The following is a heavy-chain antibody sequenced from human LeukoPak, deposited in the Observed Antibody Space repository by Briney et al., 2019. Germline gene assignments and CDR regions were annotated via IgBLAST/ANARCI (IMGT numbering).Heavy chain of an antibody. CDR1: GYIFTSYW. CDR2: IYPGDFDT. J-gene: IGHJ4*02. CDR3: ARRSGSFQGDYNFDY. Sequence: GESLKISCKGSGYIFTSYWIAWVRQMPGKGLEWMGIIYPGDFDTRYSPSFQGQVTISADKSINTAYLQWSSLKASDTAMYYCARRSGSFQGDYNFDYWGQGTLVTVSS. D-gene: IGHD1-26*01. V-gene: IGHV5-51*01.